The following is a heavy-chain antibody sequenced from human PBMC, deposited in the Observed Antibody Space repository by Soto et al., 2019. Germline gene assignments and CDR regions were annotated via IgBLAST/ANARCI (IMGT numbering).Heavy chain of an antibody. Sequence: PGGSLRLSCAASGFPFSSYAMTWVRQAPGKGLEWVSGISGSGGSTYYADSVKGRFTISRDNSKNTLFLQTNSLRAEDTAVYYCAKLGDSWYGEIDSWGQGTLVTVSS. V-gene: IGHV3-23*01. CDR3: AKLGDSWYGEIDS. J-gene: IGHJ4*02. CDR2: ISGSGGST. CDR1: GFPFSSYA. D-gene: IGHD6-13*01.